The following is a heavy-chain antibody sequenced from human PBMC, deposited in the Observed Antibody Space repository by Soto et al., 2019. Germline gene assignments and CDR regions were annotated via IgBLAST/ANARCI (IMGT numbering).Heavy chain of an antibody. J-gene: IGHJ4*02. CDR1: GGSFSGYY. Sequence: SETLSLTCAVYGGSFSGYYWSWIRQPPGKGLEWIGEINHSGSTNYNPSLKSRVTISVDTSKNQFSLKLSSVTAADTAVYYCARAIGPGTEYYFDYWGQGTLVTVSS. CDR2: INHSGST. D-gene: IGHD3-10*01. CDR3: ARAIGPGTEYYFDY. V-gene: IGHV4-34*01.